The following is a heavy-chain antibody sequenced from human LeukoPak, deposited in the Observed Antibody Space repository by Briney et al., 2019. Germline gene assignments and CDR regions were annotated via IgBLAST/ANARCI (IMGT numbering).Heavy chain of an antibody. CDR3: ARSYGSGSYELDY. V-gene: IGHV3-66*01. Sequence: GGSLRLSCAASGFTVSSNYMSWVRQAPGKGLEWVSVIYSGGSTYYADSVEGRFTISRDNSKNTLYLQMNSLRAEDTAVYYCARSYGSGSYELDYWGQGTLVAVSS. CDR2: IYSGGST. D-gene: IGHD3-10*01. J-gene: IGHJ4*02. CDR1: GFTVSSNY.